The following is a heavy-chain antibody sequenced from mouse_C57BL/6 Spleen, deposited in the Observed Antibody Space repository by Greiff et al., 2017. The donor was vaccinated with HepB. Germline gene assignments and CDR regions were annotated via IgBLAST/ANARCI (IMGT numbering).Heavy chain of an antibody. J-gene: IGHJ4*01. D-gene: IGHD2-4*01. CDR2: ISSGSSTI. V-gene: IGHV5-17*01. CDR1: GFTFSDYG. Sequence: EVQLVESGGGLVKPGGSLKLSCAASGFTFSDYGMHWVRQAPEKGLEWVAYISSGSSTIYYADTVKGRFTISRDNAKNTLFLQMTSLRSEDTAMYYCARSDYDVYYAMDYWGQGTSVTVSS. CDR3: ARSDYDVYYAMDY.